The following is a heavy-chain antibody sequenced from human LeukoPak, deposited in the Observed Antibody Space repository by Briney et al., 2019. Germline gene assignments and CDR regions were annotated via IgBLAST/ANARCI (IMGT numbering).Heavy chain of an antibody. Sequence: GGSLRLSCAGSGFTVSSNYMSWVRQAPGKGLERVSVIYSGGSTYYADSVKDRFTISRDNSKNTLYLQMNSLRAEDTAVYYCARGGRAAAGGFDYWGQGTLVTVSS. V-gene: IGHV3-53*01. D-gene: IGHD6-13*01. CDR3: ARGGRAAAGGFDY. J-gene: IGHJ4*02. CDR1: GFTVSSNY. CDR2: IYSGGST.